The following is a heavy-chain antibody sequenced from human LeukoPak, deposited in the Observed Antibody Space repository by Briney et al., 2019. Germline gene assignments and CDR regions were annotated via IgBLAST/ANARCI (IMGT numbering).Heavy chain of an antibody. CDR1: GGSISSYY. J-gene: IGHJ4*02. CDR2: IYTSGST. Sequence: SETLSLTCTVSGGSISSYYWSWIRQPPGKGLEWIGYIYTSGSTNYNPSLKSRVTISVDTSKNQFSLELSSVTAADTAVYYCAGTEGPGYCSGGSCYGSLDYWGQGTLVTVSS. V-gene: IGHV4-4*09. D-gene: IGHD2-15*01. CDR3: AGTEGPGYCSGGSCYGSLDY.